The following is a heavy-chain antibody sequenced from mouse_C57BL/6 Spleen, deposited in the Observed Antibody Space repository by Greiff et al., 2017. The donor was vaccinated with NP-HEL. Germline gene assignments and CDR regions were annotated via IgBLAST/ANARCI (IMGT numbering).Heavy chain of an antibody. CDR1: GFTFSSYA. V-gene: IGHV5-4*01. D-gene: IGHD2-4*01. CDR3: ARDDSPYYYAMDY. CDR2: ISDGGSYT. J-gene: IGHJ4*01. Sequence: EVQGVESGGGLVKPGGSLKLSCAASGFTFSSYAMSWVRQTPEKRLEWVATISDGGSYTYYPDNVKGRFTISRDNAKNNLYLQMSHLKSEDTAMYYCARDDSPYYYAMDYWGQGTSVTVSS.